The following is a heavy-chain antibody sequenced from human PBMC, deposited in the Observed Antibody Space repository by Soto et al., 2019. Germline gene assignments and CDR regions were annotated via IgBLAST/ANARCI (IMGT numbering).Heavy chain of an antibody. Sequence: SETLSLTCTVSGGSISSYYWSWIRQPPGKGLEWIGYIYYSGSTNYNPSLKSRVTISVDTSKNQFSLKLSSVTAADTAVYYCARGVRFLVDYWGQGTLVTVSS. V-gene: IGHV4-59*08. CDR2: IYYSGST. J-gene: IGHJ4*02. CDR1: GGSISSYY. CDR3: ARGVRFLVDY. D-gene: IGHD3-3*01.